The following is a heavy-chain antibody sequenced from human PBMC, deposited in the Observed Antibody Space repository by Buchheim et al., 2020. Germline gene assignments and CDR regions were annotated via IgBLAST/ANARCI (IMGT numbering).Heavy chain of an antibody. Sequence: EVQLVESGGGLVQPGGSLRLSCAASGFTFSSYSMNWVRQAPGKGLEWVSYISSSSSTIYYADSVKGRFTISRDNAKNSLYLPMNSLRDENTAVYYCARDLMANYGGNNGPFQHWGQGTL. CDR1: GFTFSSYS. J-gene: IGHJ1*01. CDR3: ARDLMANYGGNNGPFQH. V-gene: IGHV3-48*02. D-gene: IGHD4-23*01. CDR2: ISSSSSTI.